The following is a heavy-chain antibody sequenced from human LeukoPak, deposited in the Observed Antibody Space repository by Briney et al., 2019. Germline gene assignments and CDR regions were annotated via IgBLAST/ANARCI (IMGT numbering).Heavy chain of an antibody. Sequence: GGSLRLSCAASGLSFSSFAMSWVRQGPARGLEWVSSIRGNGETFYGDSVKGRFTLSSDSSRNTVYFQLNNLRVEDTDIYYCAKASWVSSTDAVRWGQGTLVTVSS. V-gene: IGHV3-23*01. CDR3: AKASWVSSTDAVR. D-gene: IGHD3-16*01. CDR1: GLSFSSFA. CDR2: IRGNGET. J-gene: IGHJ4*02.